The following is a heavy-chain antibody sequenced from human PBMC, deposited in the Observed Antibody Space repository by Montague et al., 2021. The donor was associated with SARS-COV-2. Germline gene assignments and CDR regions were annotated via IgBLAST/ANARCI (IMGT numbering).Heavy chain of an antibody. CDR2: IYYSGST. D-gene: IGHD4-23*01. Sequence: SETLSLTCTVSGGSISSSNYYWDWIRQPPGKGLEWIGSIYYSGSTYYNPSLKSRVTISVDTSKNHFSLKLTSVTAADTAVYYCARRGRMRLPVYTTDGGFDYWGQGTLVTVSS. V-gene: IGHV4-39*02. CDR1: GGSISSSNYY. J-gene: IGHJ4*01. CDR3: ARRGRMRLPVYTTDGGFDY.